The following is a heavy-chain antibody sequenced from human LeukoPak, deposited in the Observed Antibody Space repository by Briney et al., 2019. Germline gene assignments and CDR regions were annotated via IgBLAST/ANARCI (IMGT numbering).Heavy chain of an antibody. CDR2: INPSGGST. CDR3: ARDWAILTGYYNVRGDY. J-gene: IGHJ4*02. V-gene: IGHV1-46*01. Sequence: ASVKVSCKASGYTFTSYYMHWVRQAPGEELEWMGIINPSGGSTSYAQKFQGRVTMTRDTSTSTVYMELSSLRSEDTAVYYCARDWAILTGYYNVRGDYWGQGTLVTVSS. CDR1: GYTFTSYY. D-gene: IGHD3-9*01.